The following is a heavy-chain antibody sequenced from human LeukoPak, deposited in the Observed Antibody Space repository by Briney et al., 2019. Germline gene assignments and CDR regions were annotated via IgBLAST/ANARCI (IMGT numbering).Heavy chain of an antibody. J-gene: IGHJ4*02. CDR2: IYYSGST. V-gene: IGHV4-61*08. CDR3: ARGQWLVGEFDY. CDR1: GGSISSGDYY. Sequence: SQTLSLTCTVSGGSISSGDYYWSWIRQPPGKGLEWIGYIYYSGSTNYNPSLKSRVTISVDTSKNQFSLKLSSVTAADTAVYYCARGQWLVGEFDYWGQGTLVTVSS. D-gene: IGHD6-19*01.